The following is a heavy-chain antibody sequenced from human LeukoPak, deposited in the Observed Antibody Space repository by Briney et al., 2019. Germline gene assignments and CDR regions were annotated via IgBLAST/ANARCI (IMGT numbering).Heavy chain of an antibody. CDR2: IYYNGST. V-gene: IGHV4-39*01. CDR1: GGSISSSSYY. Sequence: SETLSLTCTVSGGSISSSSYYWGWIRQPPGKGLEWIGSIYYNGSTYYNPSLKSRVTISVDTSKNQFSLKLSSVTAADTAVYYCARHSKASGCSGGSCYGSAFDIWGQGTMVTVSS. J-gene: IGHJ3*02. D-gene: IGHD2-15*01. CDR3: ARHSKASGCSGGSCYGSAFDI.